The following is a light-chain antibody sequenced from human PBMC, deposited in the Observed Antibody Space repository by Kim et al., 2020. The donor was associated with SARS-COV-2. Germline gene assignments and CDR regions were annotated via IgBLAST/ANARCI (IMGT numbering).Light chain of an antibody. CDR2: DTS. V-gene: IGKV3D-15*01. Sequence: SQGETATLSCRASHSVSSNLAWYQQKPGQAPRLLIYDTSIRASGIPARFSGSGSGTEFTLTISSLQSEDFAVYYCQEYNNWPALSFGGGTKVDIK. CDR1: HSVSSN. CDR3: QEYNNWPALS. J-gene: IGKJ4*01.